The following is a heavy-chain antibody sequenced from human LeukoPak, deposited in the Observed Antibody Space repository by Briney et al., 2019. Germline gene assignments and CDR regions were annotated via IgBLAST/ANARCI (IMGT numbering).Heavy chain of an antibody. D-gene: IGHD5-18*01. J-gene: IGHJ3*02. Sequence: GGSLRLSCAASGIIFSNYWMHWVRQAPGKGLVWVSRINRDGSSTSYADSVKGRFTISRDNAKNTLYLQMNSLRAEDTALYYCARGYSYGWNDAFDIWGQGTMVTVSS. CDR3: ARGYSYGWNDAFDI. V-gene: IGHV3-74*01. CDR2: INRDGSST. CDR1: GIIFSNYW.